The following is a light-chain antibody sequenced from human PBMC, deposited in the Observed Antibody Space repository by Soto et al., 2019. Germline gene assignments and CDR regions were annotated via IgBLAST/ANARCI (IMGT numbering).Light chain of an antibody. CDR3: QQYGSSPFP. CDR1: QSVSSSY. J-gene: IGKJ3*01. V-gene: IGKV3-20*01. CDR2: GAS. Sequence: EIVLTQSPGTLSLSPGERATLSCRASQSVSSSYLAWYQQKPGQAPRLLIYGASSRATGIPDRFSGSGSGTDFTLTISRLEPEDFAVYYCQQYGSSPFPFGPGNKGDIK.